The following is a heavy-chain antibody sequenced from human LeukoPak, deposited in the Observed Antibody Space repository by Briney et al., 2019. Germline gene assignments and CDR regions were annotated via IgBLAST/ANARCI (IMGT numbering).Heavy chain of an antibody. CDR3: ARRGPRDCSDN. D-gene: IGHD2-21*02. V-gene: IGHV5-51*01. CDR2: IYPGDSDS. J-gene: IGHJ4*02. Sequence: GESLQISSKGSGYSSTSYWTGWVRQMPRKGREWMGIIYPGDSDSRYSPSFQGQVTISADKSISTAYLQWSSLKASDTAMYYCARRGPRDCSDNWGQGTLVTVSS. CDR1: GYSSTSYW.